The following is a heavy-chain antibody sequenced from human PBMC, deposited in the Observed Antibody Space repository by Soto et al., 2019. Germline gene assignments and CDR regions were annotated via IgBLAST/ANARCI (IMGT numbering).Heavy chain of an antibody. Sequence: QVQLVQSGAEVKKPGSSVKVSCKASGGTFSSYTISWVRQAPGQGLEWMGRIIPILGIANYAQKFQGRVTITADKSTSTAYMELSSLRSEDTAVYYCARLYYEFWSGPFPWGQGTLVTVSS. V-gene: IGHV1-69*02. J-gene: IGHJ5*02. CDR2: IIPILGIA. CDR1: GGTFSSYT. D-gene: IGHD3-3*01. CDR3: ARLYYEFWSGPFP.